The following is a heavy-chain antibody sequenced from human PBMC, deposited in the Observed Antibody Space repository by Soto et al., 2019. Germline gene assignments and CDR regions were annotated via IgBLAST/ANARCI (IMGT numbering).Heavy chain of an antibody. D-gene: IGHD2-2*01. V-gene: IGHV3-23*01. CDR3: AKDRSSTSCYAFDY. CDR2: ISGSGGTT. Sequence: EVQLLESGGGLVQPGGSLRLSCAASGFTFRNYAMSWARQAPGKGLEWVSAISGSGGTTHYADSVKGRFTISRDNSKNTLYLQMNSLRVEDTAVYYCAKDRSSTSCYAFDYWGQGSLVTVS. J-gene: IGHJ4*02. CDR1: GFTFRNYA.